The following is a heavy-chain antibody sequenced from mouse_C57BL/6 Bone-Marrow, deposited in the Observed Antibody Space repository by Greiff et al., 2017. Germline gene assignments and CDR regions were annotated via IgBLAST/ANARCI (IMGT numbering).Heavy chain of an antibody. D-gene: IGHD3-2*02. J-gene: IGHJ2*01. CDR2: INPSSGYT. Sequence: QVQLKQSGADLAKPGASVKLSCKASGYTFTGAWMHWVKQRPGKGLEWIGYINPSSGYTKSNQKFKDKATLTADKSSSTAYMQLISLTCADSAVDYWSRGGQLMQYSFDYWGQGTTLTVSA. CDR3: SRGGQLMQYSFDY. V-gene: IGHV1-7*01. CDR1: GYTFTGAW.